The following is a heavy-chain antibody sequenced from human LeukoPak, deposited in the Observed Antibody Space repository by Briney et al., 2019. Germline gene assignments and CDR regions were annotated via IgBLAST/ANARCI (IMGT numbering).Heavy chain of an antibody. CDR2: FDPEDGEI. V-gene: IGHV1-24*01. CDR1: GYTLTELS. CDR3: AIVVVIPYYFDY. Sequence: GASVKVSCKVSGYTLTELSMHWVRQAPGKGLEWMGSFDPEDGEIIYAQKFQGRVTMTEDTSTDTAYMELSSLRSEDTAVYYCAIVVVIPYYFDYWGQGTLVTVSS. J-gene: IGHJ4*02. D-gene: IGHD3-22*01.